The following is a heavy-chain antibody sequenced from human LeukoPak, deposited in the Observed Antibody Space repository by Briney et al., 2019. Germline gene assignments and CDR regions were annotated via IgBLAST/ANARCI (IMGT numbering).Heavy chain of an antibody. V-gene: IGHV4-59*01. J-gene: IGHJ4*02. Sequence: PSETLSLTCTVSGGSISSYYWSWIRQPPGKGLEWIGYIYYSGSTNYNPSLKSRVTISVDTSKNQFSLKLSSVTAADTAVYYCARGMTAFFDYWGQRTLVTVSS. D-gene: IGHD5-18*01. CDR2: IYYSGST. CDR3: ARGMTAFFDY. CDR1: GGSISSYY.